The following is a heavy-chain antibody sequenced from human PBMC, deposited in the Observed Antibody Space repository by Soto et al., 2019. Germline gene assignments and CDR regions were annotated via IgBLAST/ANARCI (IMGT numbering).Heavy chain of an antibody. J-gene: IGHJ6*02. V-gene: IGHV1-69*06. CDR1: GGTFSNYG. CDR3: ATNSLGSGPQGDV. Sequence: QVQLVQSGAEVKEPGSSVKVSCKASGGTFSNYGFSWVRQAPGQGLEWMGGIIPIFGTTVYAQRFQGRVTMTADTTTSTAYMELSSLRSEDTAVYYCATNSLGSGPQGDVWGQGTTVTVSS. CDR2: IIPIFGTT. D-gene: IGHD3-3*01.